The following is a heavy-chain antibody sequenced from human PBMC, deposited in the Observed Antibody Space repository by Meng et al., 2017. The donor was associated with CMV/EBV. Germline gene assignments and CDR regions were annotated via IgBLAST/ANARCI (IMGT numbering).Heavy chain of an antibody. D-gene: IGHD2-2*01. CDR1: GYTFTGYY. CDR2: INPNSGGT. Sequence: ASVKVSCKASGYTFTGYYMHWVRQAPGQGLEWMGWINPNSGGTNYAQKFQGRVTMTRDTSISTAYMELSRLRSDDTAVYYCARDGGRYCSRTSCYYGMDVWGQGTTVTVSS. V-gene: IGHV1-2*02. CDR3: ARDGGRYCSRTSCYYGMDV. J-gene: IGHJ6*02.